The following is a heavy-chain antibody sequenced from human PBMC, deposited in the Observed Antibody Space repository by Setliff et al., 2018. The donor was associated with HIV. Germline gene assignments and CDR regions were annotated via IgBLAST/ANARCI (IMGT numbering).Heavy chain of an antibody. Sequence: SETLSLTCTVSGGSISSGSYYWSWIRQPAGKGLEWIGHIYTSGSTNYNPSLKSRVTISVDTSTNQFSLKLSSVTAADTAIYYCARGLTAPAAAGSWGQGMLVTVSS. V-gene: IGHV4-61*09. CDR3: ARGLTAPAAAGS. D-gene: IGHD6-13*01. CDR1: GGSISSGSYY. J-gene: IGHJ5*02. CDR2: IYTSGST.